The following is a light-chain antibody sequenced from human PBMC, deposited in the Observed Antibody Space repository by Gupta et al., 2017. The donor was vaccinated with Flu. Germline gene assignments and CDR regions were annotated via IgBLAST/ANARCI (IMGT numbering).Light chain of an antibody. J-gene: IGLJ1*01. CDR1: NPNIVNTY. V-gene: IGLV1-51*01. CDR2: DNV. Sequence: QSVLTQPPSVSASPGQTVTISCSASNPNIVNTYFSWYRQVPGTAPTLLIYDNVTRLSATPARISASRSAATARLKTTGLQTKDEADYYCATEDTGLNIGVFGSGTRVTV. CDR3: ATEDTGLNIGV.